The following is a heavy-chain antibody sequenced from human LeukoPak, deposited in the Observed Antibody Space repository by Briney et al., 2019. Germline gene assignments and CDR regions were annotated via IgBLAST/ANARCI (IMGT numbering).Heavy chain of an antibody. V-gene: IGHV1-24*01. Sequence: ASVKVSCKVSGYTLTELSMHWVRQAPGKGLEWMGGFDPEDGETIYAQKFQGRVTMTEDTSTDTAYMELSSLRSEDTAVYYCATGRVTMVRGVIITTLGYFDYWGQGTLVTVSS. CDR3: ATGRVTMVRGVIITTLGYFDY. CDR2: FDPEDGET. CDR1: GYTLTELS. D-gene: IGHD3-10*01. J-gene: IGHJ4*02.